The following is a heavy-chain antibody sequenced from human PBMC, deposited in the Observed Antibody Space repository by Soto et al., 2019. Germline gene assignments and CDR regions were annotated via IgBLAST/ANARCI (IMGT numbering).Heavy chain of an antibody. D-gene: IGHD3-3*01. CDR2: ISGSGGST. J-gene: IGHJ4*02. CDR3: AKDFSVMVYDFWSGYYLDY. CDR1: GFTFSSYA. V-gene: IGHV3-23*01. Sequence: PGGSLRLSCAASGFTFSSYAMSWVRQAPGKGLEWVSAISGSGGSTYYADSVKGRFTISRDNSKNTLYLQMNSLRAEDTAVYYCAKDFSVMVYDFWSGYYLDYWGQGTLVTVSS.